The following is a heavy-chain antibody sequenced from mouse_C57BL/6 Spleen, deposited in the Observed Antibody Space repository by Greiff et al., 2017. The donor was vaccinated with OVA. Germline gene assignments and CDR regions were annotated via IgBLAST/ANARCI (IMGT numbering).Heavy chain of an antibody. CDR1: GFTFSDYG. CDR2: ISSGSSTI. Sequence: EVMLVESGGGLVKPEGSLKLSCAASGFTFSDYGMHWVRQAPEKGLEWVAYISSGSSTIYYADTVKGRFTISRDNAKNTLFLQMTSLRSEDTAMYYCARQSVGSWFAYWGQGTLVTVSA. V-gene: IGHV5-17*01. CDR3: ARQSVGSWFAY. J-gene: IGHJ3*01.